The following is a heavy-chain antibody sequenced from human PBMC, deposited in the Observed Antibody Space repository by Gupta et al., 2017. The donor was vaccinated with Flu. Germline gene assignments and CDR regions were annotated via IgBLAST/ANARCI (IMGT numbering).Heavy chain of an antibody. Sequence: GKGLEWIGHVYYNGYTYYDPALKSRVTISVDTSKNQFSLRLSSVTAAETAVYFCARGLGSNYGVACNQYYFDLWGQGTLVTVAS. J-gene: IGHJ4*02. V-gene: IGHV4-31*02. D-gene: IGHD3-3*01. CDR2: VYYNGYT. CDR3: ARGLGSNYGVACNQYYFDL.